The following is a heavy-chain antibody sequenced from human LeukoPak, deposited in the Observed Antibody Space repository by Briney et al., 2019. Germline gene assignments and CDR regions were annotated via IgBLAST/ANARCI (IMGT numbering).Heavy chain of an antibody. CDR3: ASPKPYY. Sequence: GGSLRLSCAASGFTFSSWYMYWVRQRPGKGLEWLCRITSDGTTSYYADSVRGRFTISRDNAKNTLYLQMNSLTDEDTAVYYWASPKPYYRGQGTLVTVSS. CDR1: GFTFSSWY. V-gene: IGHV3-74*01. CDR2: ITSDGTTS. J-gene: IGHJ4*02.